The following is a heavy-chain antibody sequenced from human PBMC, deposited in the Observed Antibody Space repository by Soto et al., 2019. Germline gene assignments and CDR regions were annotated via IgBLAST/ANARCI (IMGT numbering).Heavy chain of an antibody. D-gene: IGHD1-1*01. J-gene: IGHJ4*02. CDR3: ARWPQLEPRFDY. V-gene: IGHV4-31*03. CDR2: IYYSGST. Sequence: QVQLQESGPGLVKPSQTLSLTCTVSGGSISSGDYYWSWIRQHPGKGLEWIGYIYYSGSTFYNPSPTRRVPISVDTSKNQFSLQLSSVTAAATAVYYCARWPQLEPRFDYWGQGTLVTVSS. CDR1: GGSISSGDYY.